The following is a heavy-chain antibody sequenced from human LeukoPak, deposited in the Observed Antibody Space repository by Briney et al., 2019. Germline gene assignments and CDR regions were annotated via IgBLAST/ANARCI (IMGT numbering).Heavy chain of an antibody. CDR3: ARDQQQPYYGMDV. D-gene: IGHD6-13*01. J-gene: IGHJ6*02. V-gene: IGHV1-2*02. CDR1: GYTFTGYY. CDR2: INPNSGGT. Sequence: ASVKVSCKASGYTFTGYYMHWVRQAPGQGLEWMGWINPNSGGTNYAQKFQDRVTMTRDTSISTAYMELSRPRSDDTAVYYCARDQQQPYYGMDVWGQGTTVTVSS.